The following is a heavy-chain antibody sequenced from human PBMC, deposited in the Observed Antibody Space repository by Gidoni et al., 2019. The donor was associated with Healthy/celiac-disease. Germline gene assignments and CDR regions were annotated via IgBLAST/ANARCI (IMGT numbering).Heavy chain of an antibody. V-gene: IGHV4-59*01. CDR2: IYYSGST. Sequence: QVQLQVSGPGLAKSSETLSLTCTASGGAISSYYWSWIRQPPGKGLEWIGYIYYSGSTNYNPSLKSRVTISVDTSKNQFSLKLSSVTAADTAVYYCAGRGRYMDVWGKGTTVTVSS. D-gene: IGHD1-26*01. CDR1: GGAISSYY. J-gene: IGHJ6*03. CDR3: AGRGRYMDV.